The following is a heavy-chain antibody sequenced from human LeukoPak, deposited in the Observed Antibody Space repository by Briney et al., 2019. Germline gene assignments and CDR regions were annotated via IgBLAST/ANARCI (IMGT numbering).Heavy chain of an antibody. CDR3: ARGRGMRFLEWLLLDS. V-gene: IGHV1-2*02. Sequence: ASVKVSCKASGYTFTDSYMHWVRQAPGHGLEWMGWINLYTGGTDYAHKFQGRVTMTSDTSISTAYMELSRLRSDDTAIFYCARGRGMRFLEWLLLDSWGQGTLVTVSS. CDR2: INLYTGGT. J-gene: IGHJ4*02. D-gene: IGHD3-3*01. CDR1: GYTFTDSY.